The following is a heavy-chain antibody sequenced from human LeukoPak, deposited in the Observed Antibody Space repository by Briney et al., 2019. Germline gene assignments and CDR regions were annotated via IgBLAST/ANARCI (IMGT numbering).Heavy chain of an antibody. CDR1: GGSISSGGYY. V-gene: IGHV4-31*03. Sequence: SQTLSLTCTVSGGSISSGGYYWSWIRQHPGKGLEWIGYIYYSGSTYYNPPLKSRVTISVDTSKNQFPLKLSSVTAADTAVYYCARARATITAFDIWGQGTMVTVS. CDR3: ARARATITAFDI. D-gene: IGHD5-12*01. CDR2: IYYSGST. J-gene: IGHJ3*02.